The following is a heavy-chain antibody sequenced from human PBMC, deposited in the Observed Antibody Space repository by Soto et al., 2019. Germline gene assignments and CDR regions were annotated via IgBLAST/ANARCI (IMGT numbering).Heavy chain of an antibody. CDR3: ARRIPVSGPYGAFDI. Sequence: QVQLVESGGGVVQPGRSLRVSCVASGFTFSNFAMYWVRRAPGNGLEWVALISYDGDNQYYADSLKGRFTISRDNSKNTLYLQMNSPRVEATAVYYCARRIPVSGPYGAFDIWGQGTMVTVSS. V-gene: IGHV3-30*03. CDR1: GFTFSNFA. CDR2: ISYDGDNQ. J-gene: IGHJ3*02. D-gene: IGHD2-21*01.